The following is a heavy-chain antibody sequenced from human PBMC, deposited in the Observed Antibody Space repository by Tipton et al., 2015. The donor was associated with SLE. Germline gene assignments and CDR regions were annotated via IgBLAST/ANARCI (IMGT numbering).Heavy chain of an antibody. J-gene: IGHJ3*02. Sequence: TLSLTCTVSGGSISSGGYYWSWIRQHPGKGLEWIGYIYYSGSTYYNPSLKSRVTISVDTSKNQFSLKLSSVTAAATAVYYCARGTSDAFDIWGQGTMVTISS. D-gene: IGHD1-7*01. CDR1: GGSISSGGYY. CDR2: IYYSGST. V-gene: IGHV4-31*03. CDR3: ARGTSDAFDI.